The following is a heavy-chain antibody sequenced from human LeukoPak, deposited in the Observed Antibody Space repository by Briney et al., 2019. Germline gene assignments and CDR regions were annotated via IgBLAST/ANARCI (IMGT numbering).Heavy chain of an antibody. Sequence: PGGSLRLSCAASGFTFSSYAMSWVRQAPGKGLEWVSAISGSGGSTYYADSVKGRLTISRDNSKNTLYLQMNSLRAEDTAVYYCAKGTWFGGNHDDYWGQGTLATVSS. D-gene: IGHD3-10*01. CDR1: GFTFSSYA. CDR2: ISGSGGST. V-gene: IGHV3-23*01. CDR3: AKGTWFGGNHDDY. J-gene: IGHJ4*02.